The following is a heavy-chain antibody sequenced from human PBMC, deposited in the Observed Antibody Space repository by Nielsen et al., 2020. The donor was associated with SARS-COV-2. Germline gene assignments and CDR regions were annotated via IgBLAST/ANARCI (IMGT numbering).Heavy chain of an antibody. CDR2: IQKDGSEK. CDR3: AREALAGENDAFEV. J-gene: IGHJ3*01. D-gene: IGHD3-10*01. V-gene: IGHV3-7*01. CDR1: GFAFSSYC. Sequence: GESLKISCVASGFAFSSYCMSWLHQAPGKGLEWVASIQKDGSEKYYMDSVEGRFTISRDNAKNSMSLQMNSLRAEDTAVYYCAREALAGENDAFEVWGQGTMVTVSS.